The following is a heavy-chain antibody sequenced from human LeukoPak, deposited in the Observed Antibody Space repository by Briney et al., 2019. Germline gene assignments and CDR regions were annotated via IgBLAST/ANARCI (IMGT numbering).Heavy chain of an antibody. D-gene: IGHD3-22*01. CDR1: GFTFNNFA. CDR3: ARDAAVVGVDY. V-gene: IGHV3-30*04. J-gene: IGHJ4*02. Sequence: GGSLRLSCEASGFTFNNFAIHWVRQAPGQGLEWVAVISYDGSAKYYADSVKGRFTISRDNSKNTLYLQMNSLRAEDTAVYYCARDAAVVGVDYWGQGTLVTVSS. CDR2: ISYDGSAK.